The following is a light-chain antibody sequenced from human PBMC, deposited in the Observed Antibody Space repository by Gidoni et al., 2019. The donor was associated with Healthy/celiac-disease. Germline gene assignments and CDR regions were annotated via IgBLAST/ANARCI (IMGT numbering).Light chain of an antibody. CDR3: AAWDDSLNGSYV. J-gene: IGLJ1*01. CDR1: SSNIGSNT. Sequence: QSVLPQPPSASGPPGQRVTISCSGSSSNIGSNTVNWYQQLPGTAPKLLIYSNNQRPSGVPDRFSGSKSGTSASLAISGLQSEDEADYYCAAWDDSLNGSYVFGTGTKVTVL. CDR2: SNN. V-gene: IGLV1-44*01.